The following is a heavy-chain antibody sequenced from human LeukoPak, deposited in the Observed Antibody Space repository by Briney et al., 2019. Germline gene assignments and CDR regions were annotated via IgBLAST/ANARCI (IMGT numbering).Heavy chain of an antibody. J-gene: IGHJ6*03. CDR2: ISSSGSTI. CDR1: GFTFSSYE. CDR3: ARWIVAYYMDV. D-gene: IGHD2-2*03. Sequence: GGSLRLSCAASGFTFSSYEMNWVRQAPGKGLEWVSYISSSGSTIYYADSVKGRFTISRDNAKNSLYLQVNSLRAEDTAVYYCARWIVAYYMDVWGKGTTVTISS. V-gene: IGHV3-48*03.